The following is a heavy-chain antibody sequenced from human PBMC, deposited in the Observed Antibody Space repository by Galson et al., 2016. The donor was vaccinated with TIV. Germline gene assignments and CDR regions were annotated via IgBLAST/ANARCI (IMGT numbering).Heavy chain of an antibody. J-gene: IGHJ4*02. CDR2: ISHDGNNK. D-gene: IGHD1-7*01. V-gene: IGHV3-30-3*01. CDR1: GFTFDSYT. CDR3: TRDGRGNWKYVDYFDY. Sequence: RLSCAASGFTFDSYTFHWVRQTPGKGLEWVAIISHDGNNKDFADSVQGRFTISRDSSKNTVFLQMNSLRLEDTAVYYCTRDGRGNWKYVDYFDYWGQGTLVTVSS.